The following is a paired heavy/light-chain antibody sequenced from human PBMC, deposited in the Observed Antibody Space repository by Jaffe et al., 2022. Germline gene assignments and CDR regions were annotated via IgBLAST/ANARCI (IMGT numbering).Heavy chain of an antibody. D-gene: IGHD3-22*01. CDR1: GGSITSGSYY. V-gene: IGHV4-61*02. CDR3: ARAPLNYIDSSGYYYGHFDY. CDR2: IYSIGST. Sequence: QVQLLESGPGLVKPSQTLSLTCTVSGGSITSGSYYWSWIRQPAGKGLEWIGRIYSIGSTNYNPSLKSRVAMSVDTSKNQFSLKLSSVTAADTAVYYCARAPLNYIDSSGYYYGHFDYWGQGTLVTVSS. J-gene: IGHJ4*02.
Light chain of an antibody. CDR2: GNN. CDR1: SSNIGAGYD. CDR3: QSYDSSLGGVWV. J-gene: IGLJ3*02. V-gene: IGLV1-40*01. Sequence: QSVLTQPPSVSGAPGQRVTISCTGSSSNIGAGYDVHWYQQFPGRAPKLLIYGNNNRPSGVPARFSGSKSGTSASLAITGLQAEDEADYYCQSYDSSLGGVWVFGGGTKLTVL.